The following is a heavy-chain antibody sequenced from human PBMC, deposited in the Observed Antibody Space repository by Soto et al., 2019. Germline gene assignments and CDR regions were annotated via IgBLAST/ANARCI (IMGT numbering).Heavy chain of an antibody. CDR1: GGSISSSSYY. CDR3: ASGMRRRYFDWSYPQGLYFAMDV. V-gene: IGHV4-39*01. CDR2: IYYSGST. D-gene: IGHD3-9*01. J-gene: IGHJ6*02. Sequence: QLQLQESGPGLAKPSETLSLTCTVSGGSISSSSYYWGWIRQPPGKGLEWIGSIYYSGSTYYNPSLKSRGTIPVDTSKNQFSLKLSSVTAADTAVYYCASGMRRRYFDWSYPQGLYFAMDVWGQGITVTVS.